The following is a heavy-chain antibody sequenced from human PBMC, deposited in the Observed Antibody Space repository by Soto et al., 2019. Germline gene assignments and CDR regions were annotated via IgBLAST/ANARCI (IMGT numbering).Heavy chain of an antibody. CDR3: AKERAAAGRYYGMDV. V-gene: IGHV3-30*18. Sequence: ESGGGVVQPGRSLRLSCAASGFTFSSYGMHWVRQAPGKGLEWVAVISYDGSNKYYADSVKGRFTISRDNSKNTLYLQMNSLRAEDTAVYYCAKERAAAGRYYGMDVWGQGTTVTVSS. D-gene: IGHD6-13*01. CDR2: ISYDGSNK. CDR1: GFTFSSYG. J-gene: IGHJ6*02.